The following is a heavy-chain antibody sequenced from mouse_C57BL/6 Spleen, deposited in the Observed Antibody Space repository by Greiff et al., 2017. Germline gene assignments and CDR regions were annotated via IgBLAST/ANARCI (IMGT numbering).Heavy chain of an antibody. J-gene: IGHJ3*01. CDR1: GFTFSDYG. V-gene: IGHV5-17*01. D-gene: IGHD1-1*01. CDR3: ARLEDSYYGSSYGFAY. Sequence: EVQLVESGGGLVKPGGSLKLSCAASGFTFSDYGMHWVRQAPEKGLEWVAYISSGSSTIYYADTVKGRFTISRDNAKNTLFLQMTSLRSEDTAMYYCARLEDSYYGSSYGFAYWGQGTLVTVSA. CDR2: ISSGSSTI.